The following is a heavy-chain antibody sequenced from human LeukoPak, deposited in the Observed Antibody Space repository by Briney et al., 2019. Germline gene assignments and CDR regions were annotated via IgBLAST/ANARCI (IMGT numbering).Heavy chain of an antibody. V-gene: IGHV4-61*01. D-gene: IGHD3-3*01. J-gene: IGHJ3*02. CDR1: GGSVSSGSYY. CDR3: ARVASGYDVFDI. CDR2: IYYSGST. Sequence: KASETLSLTCTVSGGSVSSGSYYWRWIRQPPGKGLEWIGYIYYSGSTNYNPSLKSRVTISVDTSKNQFSLKLSSVTAADTAVFYCARVASGYDVFDIWGQGTMVTVSS.